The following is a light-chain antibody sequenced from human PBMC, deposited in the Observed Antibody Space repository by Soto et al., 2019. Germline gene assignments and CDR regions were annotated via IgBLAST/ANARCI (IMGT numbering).Light chain of an antibody. V-gene: IGKV3-20*01. CDR3: KQYATSPRT. CDR1: QNVSSSY. CDR2: GAF. J-gene: IGKJ1*01. Sequence: EIVLTQSPGTLSLSPWARATLCCRASQNVSSSYLAWYQQKPGQAHRLLIYGAFARATDAPDRFSGSESATEFTLTIDRLAPEESAVYYCKQYATSPRTVGQGTKVDIK.